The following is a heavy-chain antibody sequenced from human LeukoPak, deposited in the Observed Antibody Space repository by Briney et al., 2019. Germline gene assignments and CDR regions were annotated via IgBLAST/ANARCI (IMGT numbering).Heavy chain of an antibody. J-gene: IGHJ6*03. CDR1: GGSISSYY. CDR2: IYTSGST. Sequence: PSETLSLTCTVSGGSISSYYWSWIRQPAGKGLEWIGRIYTSGSTNYNPSLKSRVTISVDKSKNQFSLKLSSVTAADTAVYYCAGESVGATPSHYYYYYMDVWGKGTTVTVSS. V-gene: IGHV4-4*07. D-gene: IGHD1-26*01. CDR3: AGESVGATPSHYYYYYMDV.